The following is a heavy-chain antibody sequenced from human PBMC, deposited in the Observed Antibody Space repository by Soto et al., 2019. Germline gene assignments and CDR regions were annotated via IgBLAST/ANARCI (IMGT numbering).Heavy chain of an antibody. CDR1: GGSISSGGYY. V-gene: IGHV4-31*03. Sequence: QVQLQESGPGLVKPSQTLSLTCTVSGGSISSGGYYWSWIRQHPGKGLEWIGYIYYSGSTYYNPTLKRRVTISVDTSKNQFSLKLSSVTAADTAVYYCARSREGAPNLPILTGYLFDYWGQGTLVTVSS. J-gene: IGHJ4*02. CDR2: IYYSGST. D-gene: IGHD3-9*01. CDR3: ARSREGAPNLPILTGYLFDY.